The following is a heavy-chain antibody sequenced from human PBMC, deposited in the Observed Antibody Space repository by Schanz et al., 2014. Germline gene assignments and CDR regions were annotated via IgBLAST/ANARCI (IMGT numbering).Heavy chain of an antibody. CDR1: GDTLSSYG. V-gene: IGHV1-18*01. J-gene: IGHJ4*02. CDR3: ARDRTYYDILTGYSYFDY. Sequence: QVPLVQSGAEVKKPGSSVTVSCKASGDTLSSYGISWVRQAPGQGLEWMGWISAYNGHTNYAQKFQGRVTMTTDTSTNTAYMELRSLTSDDTAVYYCARDRTYYDILTGYSYFDYWGQGTLVTVSS. CDR2: ISAYNGHT. D-gene: IGHD3-9*01.